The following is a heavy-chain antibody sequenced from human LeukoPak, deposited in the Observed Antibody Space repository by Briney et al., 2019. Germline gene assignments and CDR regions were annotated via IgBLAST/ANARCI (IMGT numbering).Heavy chain of an antibody. CDR2: MNPNSGNT. Sequence: ASVKVSCKASGYTFTSYDINWVRQATGQGLEWMGWMNPNSGNTGYAQKFQGRVTMTRNTSISTAYMELSSLRSEDTAVYYCAKVEYCGGDCYQHYFDYWGQGTLVTVSS. CDR1: GYTFTSYD. CDR3: AKVEYCGGDCYQHYFDY. J-gene: IGHJ4*02. D-gene: IGHD2-21*02. V-gene: IGHV1-8*01.